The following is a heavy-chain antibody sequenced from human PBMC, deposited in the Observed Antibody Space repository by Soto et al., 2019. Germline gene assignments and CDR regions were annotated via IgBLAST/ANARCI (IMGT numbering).Heavy chain of an antibody. CDR1: GGTFSSYA. V-gene: IGHV1-69*13. D-gene: IGHD3-22*01. J-gene: IGHJ3*02. CDR3: ARGFATMIVVAYQDAFDI. CDR2: IIPIFGTA. Sequence: SVKVSCKASGGTFSSYAISWVRQAPGQGLEWMGGIIPIFGTANYAQKFQGRVTITADESTSTAYMELSSLRSEDMAVYYCARGFATMIVVAYQDAFDIWGQGTMVTVSS.